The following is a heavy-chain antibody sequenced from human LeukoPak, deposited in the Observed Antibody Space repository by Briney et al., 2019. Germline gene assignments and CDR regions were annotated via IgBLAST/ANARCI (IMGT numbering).Heavy chain of an antibody. D-gene: IGHD5-18*01. CDR2: ISSSSSTI. J-gene: IGHJ4*02. CDR3: ARDRGYSYGYAFDY. CDR1: GFTFSSYS. V-gene: IGHV3-48*02. Sequence: AGGSLRLSCAASGFTFSSYSMNWVRQAPGKGLEYVSYISSSSSTIYYADSVKGRFTISRDNAKNSLYLQMNSLRDEDTAVYYCARDRGYSYGYAFDYWGQGTLVTVSS.